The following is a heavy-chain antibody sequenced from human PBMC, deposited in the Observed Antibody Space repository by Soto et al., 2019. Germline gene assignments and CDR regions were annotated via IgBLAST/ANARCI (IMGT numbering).Heavy chain of an antibody. V-gene: IGHV3-53*01. J-gene: IGHJ4*02. CDR2: IYSGGST. Sequence: GGSLRLSCAASGFSVSTNYMTWVRQAPGKGLEWVSVIYSGGSTYYADSVKGRFTISRDNSKNTLHLQMNSLRAEDTAVYYCARGSGSLYYFDFWGRGTLVTVSS. CDR3: ARGSGSLYYFDF. D-gene: IGHD1-26*01. CDR1: GFSVSTNY.